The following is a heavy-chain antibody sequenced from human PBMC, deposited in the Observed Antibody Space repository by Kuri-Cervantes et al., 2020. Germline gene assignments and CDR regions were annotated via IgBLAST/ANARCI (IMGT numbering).Heavy chain of an antibody. J-gene: IGHJ6*04. Sequence: GESLKISCAASGFTFSDYYMSWIRQAPGKGLEWVSYITSTSSTVYYADSVKGRFTISRDNAKNSLYLQMSSLTAEDTAVYYCARDSSVGELIQLWPMDVWGKGTTVTVSS. CDR1: GFTFSDYY. CDR2: ITSTSSTV. D-gene: IGHD3-10*01. V-gene: IGHV3-11*04. CDR3: ARDSSVGELIQLWPMDV.